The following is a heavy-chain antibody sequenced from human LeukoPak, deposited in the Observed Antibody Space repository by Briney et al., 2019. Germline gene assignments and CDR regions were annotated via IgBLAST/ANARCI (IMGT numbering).Heavy chain of an antibody. CDR2: ISGSGGTT. D-gene: IGHD3-3*01. CDR3: AKAPRIFGVVIDN. Sequence: GGSLRLSCAASEFTFSNYVMSWVRQAPGKGLEWVSAISGSGGTTYYADSAKVRFTISRDNSKNTLYLHMSSLRAEDTAIYYCAKAPRIFGVVIDNWGQGILVTVSS. CDR1: EFTFSNYV. V-gene: IGHV3-23*01. J-gene: IGHJ4*02.